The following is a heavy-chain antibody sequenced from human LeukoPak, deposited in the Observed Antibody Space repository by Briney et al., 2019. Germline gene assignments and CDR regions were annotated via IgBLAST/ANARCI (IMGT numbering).Heavy chain of an antibody. Sequence: PGGSLRLSCAASGFTFSNYGMHWVRQAPGKGLEWVSYISSSSSTIYYADSVKGRFTISRDNAKNSLYLQMNSLRAEDTAVYYCARDLRSRIAVAGTLWYYYYMDVWGKGTTVTVSS. V-gene: IGHV3-48*01. J-gene: IGHJ6*03. CDR1: GFTFSNYG. CDR2: ISSSSSTI. D-gene: IGHD6-19*01. CDR3: ARDLRSRIAVAGTLWYYYYMDV.